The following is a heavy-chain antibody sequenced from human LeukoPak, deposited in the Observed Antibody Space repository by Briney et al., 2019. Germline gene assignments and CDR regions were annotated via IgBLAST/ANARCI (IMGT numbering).Heavy chain of an antibody. V-gene: IGHV4-34*01. CDR2: INHSGST. J-gene: IGHJ4*02. CDR3: ARQGPRYYGSGSYSPAYYFDY. Sequence: SVTLSLTCAVYGGSFSGYYWSWIRQPPGKGLEWIGEINHSGSTNYNPSLKSRVTISVDTSKNQFSLKLSSVTAADTAVYYCARQGPRYYGSGSYSPAYYFDYWGQGTLVTVSS. CDR1: GGSFSGYY. D-gene: IGHD3-10*01.